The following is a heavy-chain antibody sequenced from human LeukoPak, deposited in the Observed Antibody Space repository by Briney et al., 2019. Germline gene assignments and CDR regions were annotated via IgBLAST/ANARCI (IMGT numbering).Heavy chain of an antibody. Sequence: SETLSLTCTVSGVSFSTYYWTWIRQPAGKGLEWIGRIYSSGNTNYNPSLESRVTMSIDTSKNQFSLKLASVTAADTAVYYCARERGDLRGDAFDIWGQGTMVTVSS. CDR2: IYSSGNT. CDR3: ARERGDLRGDAFDI. J-gene: IGHJ3*02. CDR1: GVSFSTYY. D-gene: IGHD3-10*01. V-gene: IGHV4-4*07.